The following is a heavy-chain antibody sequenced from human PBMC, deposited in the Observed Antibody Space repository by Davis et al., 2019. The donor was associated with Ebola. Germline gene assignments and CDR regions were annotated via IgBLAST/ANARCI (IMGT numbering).Heavy chain of an antibody. V-gene: IGHV3-21*01. D-gene: IGHD2-2*01. CDR3: ARRLYCSSTSCYVAHYYYGMDV. CDR2: ISSSSSYI. Sequence: GGSLRLSCTASGFTFDEYAMNWVRQAPGKGLEWVSSISSSSSYIYYADSVKGRFTISRDNAKNSLYLQMNSLRAEDTAVYYCARRLYCSSTSCYVAHYYYGMDVWGKGTTVTVSS. J-gene: IGHJ6*04. CDR1: GFTFDEYA.